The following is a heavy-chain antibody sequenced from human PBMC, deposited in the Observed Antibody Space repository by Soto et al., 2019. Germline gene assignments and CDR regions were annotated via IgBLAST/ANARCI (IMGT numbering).Heavy chain of an antibody. J-gene: IGHJ6*02. D-gene: IGHD3-3*01. V-gene: IGHV1-18*01. CDR1: GYTFTSYG. CDR3: AREFRFLEWTHTFGMDV. Sequence: ASVKVSCKASGYTFTSYGISWVRQAPGQGLEWMGWISAYNGNTNYAQKLQGRVTMTTDTSTSTAYMELRSLRSDDTAVYYCAREFRFLEWTHTFGMDVWGQGTPVTVYS. CDR2: ISAYNGNT.